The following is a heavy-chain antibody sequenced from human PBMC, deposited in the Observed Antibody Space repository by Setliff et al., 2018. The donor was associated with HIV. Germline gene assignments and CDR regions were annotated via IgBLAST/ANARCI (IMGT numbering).Heavy chain of an antibody. Sequence: PSETLSLTCAVYGGSFSGYYWGWIRQPPGKGLEWIGNIHYGGFFWYSPSLKSRVTISVDTSKNQFSLKLSSVTAADTAVYYCARPALGIGGGSRFDNWGQGTRVTVPS. CDR1: GGSFSGYY. J-gene: IGHJ4*02. CDR2: IHYGGFF. D-gene: IGHD3-10*01. V-gene: IGHV4-34*01. CDR3: ARPALGIGGGSRFDN.